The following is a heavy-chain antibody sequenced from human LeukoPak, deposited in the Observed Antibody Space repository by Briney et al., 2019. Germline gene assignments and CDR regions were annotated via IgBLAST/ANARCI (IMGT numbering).Heavy chain of an antibody. CDR1: GYTFTSYA. D-gene: IGHD6-13*01. Sequence: AASVTVSCKASGYTFTSYAMHWVRQAPGQRLEWMGWINAGNGNTKYSQKSQGRVTITRDTSASTAYMELSSLRSEDTAVYYCARMGSSWGWYNWFDPWGQGTLVTVSS. CDR2: INAGNGNT. CDR3: ARMGSSWGWYNWFDP. J-gene: IGHJ5*02. V-gene: IGHV1-3*01.